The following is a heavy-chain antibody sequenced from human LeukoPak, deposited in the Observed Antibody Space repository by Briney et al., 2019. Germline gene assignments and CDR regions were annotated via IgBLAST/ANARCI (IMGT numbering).Heavy chain of an antibody. CDR2: INDSGTI. Sequence: PSETLSLTCAVYGGPFSHYYWSWIRQSPGMGLEWIGEINDSGTINYNPSLMSRVTISLDKSKNQFSLKLSSATAADTAVYYCARRWNYGRNYYIDVWGKGATVSVSS. CDR3: ARRWNYGRNYYIDV. V-gene: IGHV4-34*01. CDR1: GGPFSHYY. J-gene: IGHJ6*03. D-gene: IGHD1-7*01.